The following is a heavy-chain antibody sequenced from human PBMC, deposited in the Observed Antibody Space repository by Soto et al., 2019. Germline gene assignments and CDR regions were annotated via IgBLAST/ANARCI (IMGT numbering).Heavy chain of an antibody. CDR3: ASGIAAAAYFDY. CDR2: IYYSGST. D-gene: IGHD6-13*01. CDR1: GGSISSYY. J-gene: IGHJ4*02. V-gene: IGHV4-59*01. Sequence: QVQLQESGPGLVKPSETLSLTCTVSGGSISSYYWSWIRQPPGKGLEWIGYIYYSGSTNYNPSRKSRVTISVDTSKNQFSLKLSSVTAADTAVYYCASGIAAAAYFDYWGQGTLVTVSS.